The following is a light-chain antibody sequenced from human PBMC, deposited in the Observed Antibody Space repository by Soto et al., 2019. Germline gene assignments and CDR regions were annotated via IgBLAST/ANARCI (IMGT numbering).Light chain of an antibody. CDR3: QKYDSYPLN. CDR2: DVS. CDR1: QSINNL. Sequence: DIQMTHSPSSLSASVLYRVTITFRASQSINNLLAWYQQKPGKAPKFLIYDVSTLESGVPSRFSGSGSGTEFTLTISSLQPEDFATYYCQKYDSYPLNFGGGTKVDIK. J-gene: IGKJ4*01. V-gene: IGKV1-5*01.